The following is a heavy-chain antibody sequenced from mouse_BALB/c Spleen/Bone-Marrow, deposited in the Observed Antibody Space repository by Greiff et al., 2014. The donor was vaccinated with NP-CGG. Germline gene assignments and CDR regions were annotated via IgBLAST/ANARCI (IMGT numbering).Heavy chain of an antibody. CDR1: GYTFTSYY. V-gene: IGHV1S81*02. J-gene: IGHJ3*01. CDR2: ITPSNGDT. Sequence: VQLQQSGAELVKPGASVKLSRKASGYTFTSYYMYWVKQRPGQGLEWIGEITPSNGDTNFNEKFKSKATLTVDKSSSTAYMQLSSLTSEDSAVYYCSREGAYWGQGTLVAVSA. CDR3: SREGAY.